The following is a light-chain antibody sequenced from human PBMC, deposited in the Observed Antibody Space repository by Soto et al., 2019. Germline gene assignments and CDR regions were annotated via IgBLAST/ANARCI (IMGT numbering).Light chain of an antibody. CDR3: QQRSNWLT. V-gene: IGKV3-11*01. J-gene: IGKJ4*01. CDR2: DAS. Sequence: EMVLTQSPATLSLSPGERATLSCRASQSVSSYLAWYQQKPGQAPRLLIYDASNSATGIPPRFSGSGSGTAFTLTISSLEPEDFTVYYCQQRSNWLTFGGGTKVESK. CDR1: QSVSSY.